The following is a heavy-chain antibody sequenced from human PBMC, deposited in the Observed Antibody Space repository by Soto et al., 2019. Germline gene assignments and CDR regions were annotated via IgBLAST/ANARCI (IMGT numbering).Heavy chain of an antibody. D-gene: IGHD3-22*01. CDR1: GGSISSSNW. Sequence: SETLSLTCAVSGGSISSSNWWSWVRQPPGKGLEWIGEIYHSGSTNYNPSLKSRVTISVDKSKNQFSLKLSSVTAADTAVYYCARAGTYYYDSSGYYRFYFDYWGQGTLVTVSS. CDR2: IYHSGST. CDR3: ARAGTYYYDSSGYYRFYFDY. J-gene: IGHJ4*02. V-gene: IGHV4-4*02.